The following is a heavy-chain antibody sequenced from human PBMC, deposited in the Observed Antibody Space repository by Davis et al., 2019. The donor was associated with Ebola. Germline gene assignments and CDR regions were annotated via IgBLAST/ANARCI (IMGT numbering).Heavy chain of an antibody. V-gene: IGHV4-39*07. CDR3: ARDRGYDFWSGYYLPPRGMDV. D-gene: IGHD3-3*01. CDR1: GGSISSSSYY. Sequence: SETLSLTCTVSGGSISSSSYYWGWIRQPPGKGLEWIGSIYYSGSTYYNPSLKSRVTISVDTSKNQFSLKLSSVTAADTAVYYCARDRGYDFWSGYYLPPRGMDVWGQGTTVTVSS. CDR2: IYYSGST. J-gene: IGHJ6*02.